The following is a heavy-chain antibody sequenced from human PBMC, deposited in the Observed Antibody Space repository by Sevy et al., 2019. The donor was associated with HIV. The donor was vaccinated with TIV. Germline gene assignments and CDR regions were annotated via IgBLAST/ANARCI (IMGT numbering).Heavy chain of an antibody. CDR1: GGSFSGYY. Sequence: SETLSLTCAVYGGSFSGYYWSWIRQPPGKGLEWIGEINHSGSTNYNPSLKSRVTISVDTSKNQFSLKLSSVTAADTAVYYWAREPPPFMITFGGVTRGGFDPWGQGTLVTVSS. D-gene: IGHD3-16*01. CDR2: INHSGST. J-gene: IGHJ5*02. CDR3: AREPPPFMITFGGVTRGGFDP. V-gene: IGHV4-34*01.